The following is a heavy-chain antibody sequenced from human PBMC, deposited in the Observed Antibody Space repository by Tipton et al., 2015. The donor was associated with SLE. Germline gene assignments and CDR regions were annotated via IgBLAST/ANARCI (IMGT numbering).Heavy chain of an antibody. CDR3: ARDGLRGIGKFFDY. D-gene: IGHD3/OR15-3a*01. Sequence: SLRLSCAASGFTFSSYAMHWVRQAPGKGLEWVAVIWFDGSDKNYADSVKGRFTISRDNSKNTLDLQMGSLRAEDTAVYYCARDGLRGIGKFFDYWGQGTLVTVSS. CDR1: GFTFSSYA. V-gene: IGHV3-33*01. J-gene: IGHJ4*02. CDR2: IWFDGSDK.